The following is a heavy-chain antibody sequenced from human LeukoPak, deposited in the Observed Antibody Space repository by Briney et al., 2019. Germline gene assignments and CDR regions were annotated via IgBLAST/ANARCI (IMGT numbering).Heavy chain of an antibody. Sequence: GESLKISCKGSGYSFTTYWIGWVRQIPGKGVEWVGIIYPGDSDTRYSPSFQGQVTISADKSITTAYLQWSSLKASDAAMYYCARDVGGHSNYGSYFDYWGQGTLVTVSS. CDR3: ARDVGGHSNYGSYFDY. J-gene: IGHJ4*02. V-gene: IGHV5-51*01. CDR2: IYPGDSDT. D-gene: IGHD4-11*01. CDR1: GYSFTTYW.